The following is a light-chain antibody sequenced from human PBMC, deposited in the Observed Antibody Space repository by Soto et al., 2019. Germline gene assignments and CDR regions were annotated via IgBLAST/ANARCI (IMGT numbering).Light chain of an antibody. Sequence: DIQMTQSPSSLSASVGDRVTITCQASQDVSNSIHWYQQKPGRAPNLMIYGASNLETGVPSRFSGRGSGTHFTFTISDLQPEDFATYYCQQYDSVPFTFGPGTTVDMK. V-gene: IGKV1-33*01. J-gene: IGKJ3*01. CDR3: QQYDSVPFT. CDR1: QDVSNS. CDR2: GAS.